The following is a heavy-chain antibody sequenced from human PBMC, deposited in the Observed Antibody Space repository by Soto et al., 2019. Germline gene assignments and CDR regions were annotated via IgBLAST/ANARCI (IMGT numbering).Heavy chain of an antibody. CDR3: AKDDSSGSYFQH. Sequence: GGSLRLSCAASEFTFSSYAMSWVRQAPGKGLEWVSTISCNGRDTYYADSVKRRFTISRDNSKNTLYLQMNSLRADDTAVYYCAKDDSSGSYFQHWGQGTLVTVSS. J-gene: IGHJ1*01. CDR1: EFTFSSYA. D-gene: IGHD3-22*01. V-gene: IGHV3-23*01. CDR2: ISCNGRDT.